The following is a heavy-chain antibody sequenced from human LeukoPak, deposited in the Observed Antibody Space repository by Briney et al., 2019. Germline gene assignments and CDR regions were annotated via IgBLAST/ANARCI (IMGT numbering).Heavy chain of an antibody. CDR3: AGLCSGGSCYSSYDAFDI. V-gene: IGHV5-51*01. Sequence: GESLKISCKGSGYSFTSYWIGWVRQMPGKGLEWMGIIYPGDSDTRYSPSFQGQVTISADKSISTAYLQWSSLKASDTAMYYCAGLCSGGSCYSSYDAFDIWGQGTMVTVSS. CDR2: IYPGDSDT. D-gene: IGHD2-15*01. J-gene: IGHJ3*02. CDR1: GYSFTSYW.